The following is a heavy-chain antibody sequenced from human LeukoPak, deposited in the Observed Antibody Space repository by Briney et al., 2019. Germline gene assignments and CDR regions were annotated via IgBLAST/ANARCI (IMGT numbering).Heavy chain of an antibody. V-gene: IGHV3-74*01. CDR3: VRSFYTCSALGY. D-gene: IGHD3-10*02. CDR1: GFTFSMDW. Sequence: GGSLRLSCAASGFTFSMDWMQWVRQAPGKGLVWVSRLNSDGSSTDYADSVKGRFTISRDNAKNTLYLQMNSLRAEDTALYYCVRSFYTCSALGYWGQGTLVTVSS. CDR2: LNSDGSST. J-gene: IGHJ4*02.